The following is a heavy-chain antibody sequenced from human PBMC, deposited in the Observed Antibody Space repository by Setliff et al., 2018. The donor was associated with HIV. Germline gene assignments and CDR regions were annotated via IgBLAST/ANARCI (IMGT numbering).Heavy chain of an antibody. Sequence: GESLKISCAASGLTFSAYSMNWVRQAPGKGLEWISYISSSGVMYYADSVRGRFTISRDNGKNSLYLQMNSLRAEDTAVYYCAVTSMASSFDYWGQGALVTVSS. D-gene: IGHD5-18*01. V-gene: IGHV3-48*01. CDR3: AVTSMASSFDY. J-gene: IGHJ4*02. CDR2: ISSSGVM. CDR1: GLTFSAYS.